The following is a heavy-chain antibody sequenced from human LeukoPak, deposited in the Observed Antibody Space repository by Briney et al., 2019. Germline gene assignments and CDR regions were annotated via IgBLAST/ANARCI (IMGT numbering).Heavy chain of an antibody. J-gene: IGHJ5*01. CDR1: DYTFNSDG. CDR3: ANRGVQLYDS. V-gene: IGHV1-18*01. CDR2: INVRNGKI. Sequence: ASVKVSCKTSDYTFNSDGFTWVRQAPGKGLEWMGWINVRNGKIEYAHKFQGRVAMTRDTSTNTVYMDLRSLRPDDTAIYYCANRGVQLYDSWGQGTLVTVSS. D-gene: IGHD2-15*01.